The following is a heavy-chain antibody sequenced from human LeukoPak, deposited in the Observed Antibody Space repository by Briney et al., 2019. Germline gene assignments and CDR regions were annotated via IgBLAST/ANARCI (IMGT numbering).Heavy chain of an antibody. CDR1: GFTFSRYS. Sequence: GGSLRLSCAASGFTFSRYSMNGVRQAPGKGLEWVSSISSSSSYIYYADSVKGRFTISRDNAKNSLYLQMSSLRAEDTAVYYCARDIAEGHFDYWGQGTLVTVSS. CDR3: ARDIAEGHFDY. D-gene: IGHD6-13*01. CDR2: ISSSSSYI. J-gene: IGHJ4*02. V-gene: IGHV3-21*01.